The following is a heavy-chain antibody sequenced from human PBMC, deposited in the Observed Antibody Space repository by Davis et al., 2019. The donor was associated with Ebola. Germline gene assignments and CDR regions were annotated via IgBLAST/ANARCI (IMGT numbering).Heavy chain of an antibody. J-gene: IGHJ3*02. V-gene: IGHV3-33*01. CDR1: GFTLRNYG. CDR3: ARGRDHGFDI. Sequence: GESLKISCAASGFTLRNYGMHWVRQAPGKGLEWVADLWSNGHSKYYVDSVKGRFTISRDNAKNSLYLQMSSLRDEDTAVYYCARGRDHGFDIWGRGTMVTVAS. CDR2: LWSNGHSK.